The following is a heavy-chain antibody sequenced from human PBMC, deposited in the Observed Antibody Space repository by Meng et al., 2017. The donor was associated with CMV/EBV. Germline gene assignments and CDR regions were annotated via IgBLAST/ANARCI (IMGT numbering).Heavy chain of an antibody. J-gene: IGHJ4*02. CDR1: GFTFGSYA. Sequence: SGFTFGSYAVTGGRWPTMKGLECVSGIRASGGSAYYSGSVKSRSTISRDNCKNALDLKINSLTAKDTAVYYCAKRVVAAADSRLDHWGQGTLVTVSS. CDR2: IRASGGSA. D-gene: IGHD2-15*01. V-gene: IGHV3-23*01. CDR3: AKRVVAAADSRLDH.